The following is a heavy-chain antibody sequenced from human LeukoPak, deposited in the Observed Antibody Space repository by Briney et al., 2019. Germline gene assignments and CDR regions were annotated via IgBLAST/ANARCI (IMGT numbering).Heavy chain of an antibody. D-gene: IGHD6-13*01. J-gene: IGHJ4*02. CDR3: ARAEAAAGFDY. CDR1: GVSISSGSYY. CDR2: IYTSGST. V-gene: IGHV4-61*02. Sequence: SETLSLTCTVSGVSISSGSYYWSWIRQPAGKGLEWIGRIYTSGSTNYNPSLKSRVTISVDTSKNQFSLKLSSVTAADTAVYYCARAEAAAGFDYWGQGTLVTVSS.